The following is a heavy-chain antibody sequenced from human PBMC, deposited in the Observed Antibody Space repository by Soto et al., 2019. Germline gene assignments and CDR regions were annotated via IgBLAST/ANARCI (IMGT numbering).Heavy chain of an antibody. CDR1: GGSFSNYI. Sequence: QVHLVQSGAEVKKPGSSVKVSCKASGGSFSNYIFAWVRQAPGQGLEWMGGTIPMFATAQYAQKLQGRVTITADESTSTVYMDLTSLTSDDTAVYCCARGLFGQQWLVGFDTWGQGTLVTVSS. D-gene: IGHD6-19*01. V-gene: IGHV1-69*01. J-gene: IGHJ4*02. CDR2: TIPMFATA. CDR3: ARGLFGQQWLVGFDT.